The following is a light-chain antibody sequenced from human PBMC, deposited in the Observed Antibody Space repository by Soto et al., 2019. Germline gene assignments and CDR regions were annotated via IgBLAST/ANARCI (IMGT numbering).Light chain of an antibody. Sequence: VFTQSPPALSLSPGARATLSCRASQSLSSYLAWYQQKPGPAPNLLIYDASNRATGIPARFSGSVSGTDFTLTISSLEPEEFAGYYGQQRSNWPPAGTFGQGTKVDIK. V-gene: IGKV3-11*01. CDR3: QQRSNWPPAGT. CDR1: QSLSSY. J-gene: IGKJ1*01. CDR2: DAS.